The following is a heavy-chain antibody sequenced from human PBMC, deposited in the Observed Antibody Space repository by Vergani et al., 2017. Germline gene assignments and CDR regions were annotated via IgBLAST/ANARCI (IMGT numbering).Heavy chain of an antibody. CDR3: ARDLEGRPQYCSGGSCALDYYYGMDV. D-gene: IGHD2-15*01. J-gene: IGHJ6*02. Sequence: EVQLVESGGGLVKPGGSLRLSCAASGFTFSSYSMNWVRQAPGKGLEWVSSISSSSSYIYYADSVKGRFTISRDNAKNSLYLQMNSLRAEDTAVYYCARDLEGRPQYCSGGSCALDYYYGMDVWGQGTTVTVSS. CDR2: ISSSSSYI. CDR1: GFTFSSYS. V-gene: IGHV3-21*01.